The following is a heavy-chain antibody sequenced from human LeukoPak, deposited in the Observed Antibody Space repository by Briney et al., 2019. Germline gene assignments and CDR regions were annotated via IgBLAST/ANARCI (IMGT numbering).Heavy chain of an antibody. Sequence: ASVKVSCKASGYTFTGYYMHWVRQAPGQGLEWMGWINPTSGDTNYVQKFQGRVIMTRDMSISTAYIELSRVRSDDTAVYYCARGDGDGPARRAFDIWGQGTMVTVSS. CDR2: INPTSGDT. CDR3: ARGDGDGPARRAFDI. CDR1: GYTFTGYY. J-gene: IGHJ3*02. V-gene: IGHV1-2*02. D-gene: IGHD7-27*01.